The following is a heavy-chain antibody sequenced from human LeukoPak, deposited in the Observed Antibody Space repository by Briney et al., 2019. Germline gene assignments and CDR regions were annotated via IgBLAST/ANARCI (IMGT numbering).Heavy chain of an antibody. CDR3: ARHLGYCSGGSCSPPDY. Sequence: SETLSLTCTVSGGSISSSSYYWGWIRQPPGKGLEWIGSIYYSGSTYYNPSLKSRVTISVDTSKNQFSLKLSSVTAADTAVYYCARHLGYCSGGSCSPPDYWGQGTLVTVSS. CDR1: GGSISSSSYY. J-gene: IGHJ4*02. D-gene: IGHD2-15*01. CDR2: IYYSGST. V-gene: IGHV4-39*01.